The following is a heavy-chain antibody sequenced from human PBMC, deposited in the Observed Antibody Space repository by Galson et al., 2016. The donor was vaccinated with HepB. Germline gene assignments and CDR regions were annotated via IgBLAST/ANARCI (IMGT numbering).Heavy chain of an antibody. V-gene: IGHV3-33*01. CDR1: GFSFSSYG. CDR2: IWYDGSNK. J-gene: IGHJ6*03. CDR3: ARDSYYNSGSYDSWGWYYYYMDV. D-gene: IGHD3-10*01. Sequence: SLRLSCAASGFSFSSYGMHWVRQAPGKGLEWVAVIWYDGSNKYYEDSVKGRFTISRDNSKNTLYLQMNSLRAEDTAVYYCARDSYYNSGSYDSWGWYYYYMDVWGKGTTVTVSS.